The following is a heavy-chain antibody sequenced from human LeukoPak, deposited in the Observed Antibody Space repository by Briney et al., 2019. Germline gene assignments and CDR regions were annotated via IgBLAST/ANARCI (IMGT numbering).Heavy chain of an antibody. V-gene: IGHV4-34*01. CDR1: GGSFSGYY. CDR2: INHSGST. CDR3: ARGYEYYYDSSEYFQH. Sequence: PSETLSLTCAVYGGSFSGYYWSWIRQPPGKGLEWIGEINHSGSTNYNPSLKSRVTISVDASKNQFSLKLSSVTAADTAVYYCARGYEYYYDSSEYFQHWGQGTLVTVSS. D-gene: IGHD3-22*01. J-gene: IGHJ1*01.